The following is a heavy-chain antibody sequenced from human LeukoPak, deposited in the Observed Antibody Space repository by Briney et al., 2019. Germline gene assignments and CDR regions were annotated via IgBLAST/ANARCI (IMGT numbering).Heavy chain of an antibody. D-gene: IGHD5-12*01. J-gene: IGHJ3*02. CDR2: INAGNGNT. Sequence: GASVKVSCKASGYTFTNYAMHWVRQAPGQRLEWMGWINAGNGNTKYSQKFQGRVTITRDTSASTAYMELSSLRSEDTAVYYCARLYSGYDGDAFDIWGQGTMVTVSS. V-gene: IGHV1-3*01. CDR1: GYTFTNYA. CDR3: ARLYSGYDGDAFDI.